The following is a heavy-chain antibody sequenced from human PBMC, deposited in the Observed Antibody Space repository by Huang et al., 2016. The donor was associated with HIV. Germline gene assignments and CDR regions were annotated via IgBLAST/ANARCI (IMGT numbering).Heavy chain of an antibody. D-gene: IGHD2-15*01. CDR1: GDSISRGGYL. CDR2: SYYTGTT. CDR3: ARDRITQCNGGRCYSDWSDP. Sequence: QVQLQESGPGPVKPSQTLSLTCTVSGDSISRGGYLWSWIRQSPGKGLEGIGSSYYTGTTSYNPSLRGRVTMSVDTSKNQFSLRLTSVTAEDTAVYYCARDRITQCNGGRCYSDWSDPWGQGTLVIVSS. V-gene: IGHV4-30-4*08. J-gene: IGHJ5*02.